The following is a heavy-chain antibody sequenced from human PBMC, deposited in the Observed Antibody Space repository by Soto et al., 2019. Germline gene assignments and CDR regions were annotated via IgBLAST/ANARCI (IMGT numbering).Heavy chain of an antibody. J-gene: IGHJ4*02. V-gene: IGHV3-30*03. CDR3: ASHYYDPSGHPGNDFDY. CDR1: GFTFSSYG. D-gene: IGHD3-22*01. CDR2: ISYDGRIK. Sequence: QVQLVESGGGVVQPGRSLRLSCAASGFTFSSYGMHWVRQAPSKGLEWVAVISYDGRIKYYADSVKGRFTISSDKSKNTLELQVNSLGAEDRAVYYCASHYYDPSGHPGNDFDYWGQGNLVTVAS.